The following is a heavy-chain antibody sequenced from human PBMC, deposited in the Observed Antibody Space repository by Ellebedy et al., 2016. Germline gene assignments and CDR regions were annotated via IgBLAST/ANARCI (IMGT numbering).Heavy chain of an antibody. CDR1: GYTLTELS. CDR3: ATTWGVYGSGTMDY. J-gene: IGHJ4*02. V-gene: IGHV1-46*01. CDR2: INPSGGST. Sequence: ASVKVSCKVSGYTLTELSMHWVRQAPGQGLEWMGIINPSGGSTSYAQKFQGRVTMTRNTSISTAYMELSSLRSEDTAVYYCATTWGVYGSGTMDYWGQGTLVTVSS. D-gene: IGHD3-10*01.